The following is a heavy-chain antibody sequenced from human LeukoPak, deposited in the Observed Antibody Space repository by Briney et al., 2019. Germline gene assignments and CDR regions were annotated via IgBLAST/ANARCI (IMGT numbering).Heavy chain of an antibody. CDR3: ARHDRYSGSFFDY. V-gene: IGHV4-61*02. J-gene: IGHJ4*02. D-gene: IGHD1-26*01. Sequence: SETLSLTCTVSGVSISYATYQWTWIRQSAGKGLEWIGLISKSGTTNYNPSHKSRVTISIDTTKNQFSLKLSSVTAADTAVYYCARHDRYSGSFFDYWGQGTLVTVSS. CDR1: GVSISYATYQ. CDR2: ISKSGTT.